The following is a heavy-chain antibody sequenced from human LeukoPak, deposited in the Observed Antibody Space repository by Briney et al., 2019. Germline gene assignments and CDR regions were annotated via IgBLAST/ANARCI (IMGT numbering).Heavy chain of an antibody. V-gene: IGHV3-64D*06. J-gene: IGHJ4*02. CDR1: GFTFSTYV. Sequence: QSGGSLRLSCSVSGFTFSTYVMHWVRQAPGKGLEYASAISSNGDNTYYADPVKGRFTISRDNSKNTLYLQMSSLRADDAAVYYCVRGTGYWGQGTLVTVSS. CDR3: VRGTGY. CDR2: ISSNGDNT.